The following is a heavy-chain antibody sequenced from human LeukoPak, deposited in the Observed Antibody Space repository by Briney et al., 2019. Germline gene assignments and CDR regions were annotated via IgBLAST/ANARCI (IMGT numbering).Heavy chain of an antibody. V-gene: IGHV1-18*01. CDR1: GHIFTHYG. Sequence: GPVKVSCTASGHIFTHYGICRVRQAPGQGGEWRGWISGLNGMTKYAQSHTRRVAMTTGPSTSTTDMEMRSLRSEDTAVYYCAKVIHPGVGSGAPCCFDCWGQGTLVTSSS. J-gene: IGHJ4*02. CDR3: AKVIHPGVGSGAPCCFDC. D-gene: IGHD1-26*01. CDR2: ISGLNGMT.